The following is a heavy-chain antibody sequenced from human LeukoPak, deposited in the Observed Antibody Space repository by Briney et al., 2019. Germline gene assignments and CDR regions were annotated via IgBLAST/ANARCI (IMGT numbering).Heavy chain of an antibody. CDR1: SGSFSGYY. CDR3: ARGQQQLVALQH. D-gene: IGHD6-13*01. Sequence: PSETLPLTCAVYSGSFSGYYWSWIRQPPGKGLEWIGEINDSGSVNCNPSLKNRVTLSVDTSKNQFSLRLSSVTAADTAVYYCARGQQQLVALQHWGQGTLVTVSS. CDR2: INDSGSV. V-gene: IGHV4-34*01. J-gene: IGHJ1*01.